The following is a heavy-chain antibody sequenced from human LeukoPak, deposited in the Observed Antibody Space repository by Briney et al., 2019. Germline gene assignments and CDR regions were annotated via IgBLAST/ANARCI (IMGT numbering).Heavy chain of an antibody. CDR3: GRDATETNCSAP. CDR1: GFTFSSYS. Sequence: PGGSLRLSCAASGFTFSSYSMSWVRQAPGKGLEWVSYITSGSSTIYYADSVKGRFTISRDNAKNSLFLQMNNLRADDTAVYFCGRDATETNCSAPGAQEPRATVSS. J-gene: IGHJ5*02. V-gene: IGHV3-48*01. CDR2: ITSGSSTI.